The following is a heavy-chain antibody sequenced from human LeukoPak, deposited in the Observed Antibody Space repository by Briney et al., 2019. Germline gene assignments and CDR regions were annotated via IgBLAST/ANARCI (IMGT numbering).Heavy chain of an antibody. V-gene: IGHV1-69*05. J-gene: IGHJ6*03. Sequence: ASVKVSCKASGGTFSSYAISCVRQAPGQGLEWMGRIIPIFGTANYAQDLQGTVTITTDESTSTAYMELSSLRSEDTAMYYCARGNGAVARNYYYYYYMDVWGKGTTVTVSS. D-gene: IGHD6-19*01. CDR2: IIPIFGTA. CDR1: GGTFSSYA. CDR3: ARGNGAVARNYYYYYYMDV.